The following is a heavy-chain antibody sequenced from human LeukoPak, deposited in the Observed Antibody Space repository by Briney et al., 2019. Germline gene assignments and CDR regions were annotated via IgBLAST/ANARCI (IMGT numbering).Heavy chain of an antibody. CDR1: GGSFSAYH. CDR3: ARGSGDLDY. D-gene: IGHD6-25*01. Sequence: SETLSLTCAVYGGSFSAYHWSWIRQPPGKGLEWIGEIHHSGSTNYNPSLKSRVTISVDTSQNQFSLMVISVTAADTAVYFCARGSGDLDYWGQGTLVTVSS. CDR2: IHHSGST. J-gene: IGHJ4*02. V-gene: IGHV4-34*01.